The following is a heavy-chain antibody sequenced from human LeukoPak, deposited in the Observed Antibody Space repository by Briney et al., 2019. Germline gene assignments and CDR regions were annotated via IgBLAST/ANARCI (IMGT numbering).Heavy chain of an antibody. Sequence: SETLSLTCTVSGYSISSGYYWGWIRQPPGKGLEWIGSIYHSGSTYYNPSLKSRVTISVDTSKNQFSLKLSSVTAADTAVYYCARDRGRYSSGLIDYWGQGTLVTVSS. CDR1: GYSISSGYY. J-gene: IGHJ4*02. V-gene: IGHV4-38-2*02. CDR3: ARDRGRYSSGLIDY. D-gene: IGHD6-19*01. CDR2: IYHSGST.